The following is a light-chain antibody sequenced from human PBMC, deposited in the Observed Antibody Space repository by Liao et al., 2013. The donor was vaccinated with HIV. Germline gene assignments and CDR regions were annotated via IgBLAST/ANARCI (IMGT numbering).Light chain of an antibody. J-gene: IGLJ1*01. CDR3: QAWDSNTGV. Sequence: SYELTQPPSVSVSPGQTASITCSGDKLGDKYACWYQQKPGQSPVLVIYQDSDRPSGIPERFSGSNSGNTATLTISGTQAMDEADYYCQAWDSNTGVFGTGSKVTVL. CDR2: QDS. V-gene: IGLV3-1*01. CDR1: KLGDKY.